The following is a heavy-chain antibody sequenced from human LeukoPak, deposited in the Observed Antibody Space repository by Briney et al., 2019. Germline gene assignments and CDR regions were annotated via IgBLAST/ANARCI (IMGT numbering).Heavy chain of an antibody. D-gene: IGHD3-22*01. V-gene: IGHV4-59*01. CDR2: IYSSGST. J-gene: IGHJ2*01. Sequence: SETLSLTCTVSGDSISSYYWGWIRQPPGKGLEWIGYIYSSGSTKYNPSLKSRVTISVDTSKNQFSLKLSSVTAADTAVYYCARARVRSYSYDSSGFYTSDWHFDLWGRGALVTVSS. CDR3: ARARVRSYSYDSSGFYTSDWHFDL. CDR1: GDSISSYY.